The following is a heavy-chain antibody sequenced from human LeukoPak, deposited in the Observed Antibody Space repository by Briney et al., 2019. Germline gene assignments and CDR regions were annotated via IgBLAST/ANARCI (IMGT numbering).Heavy chain of an antibody. V-gene: IGHV1-69*06. D-gene: IGHD3-22*01. Sequence: ASVKVSCKASGGTFSSYAISWVRQAPGQGLEWMGGIIPIFGTANYAQKFQGRVTITADKSTSTAYMELSSLRSEDTAVYYCATRTPMNRSGYYPRYYYYYMDVWGKGTTVTVSS. CDR2: IIPIFGTA. J-gene: IGHJ6*03. CDR3: ATRTPMNRSGYYPRYYYYYMDV. CDR1: GGTFSSYA.